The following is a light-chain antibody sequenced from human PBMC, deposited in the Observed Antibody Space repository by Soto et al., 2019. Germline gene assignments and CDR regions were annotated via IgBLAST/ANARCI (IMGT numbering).Light chain of an antibody. CDR1: QSISSDY. V-gene: IGKV3-20*01. CDR3: QHYLTWPLA. J-gene: IGKJ4*01. Sequence: EVVLTQSPDTLSLSPGERATLSCRASQSISSDYLVWYQQKPGQAPRLLIYGASSRATGIPDRFSGSGSGTDFTLTISRLQSDDFAVYYCQHYLTWPLAFGGGTRVEI. CDR2: GAS.